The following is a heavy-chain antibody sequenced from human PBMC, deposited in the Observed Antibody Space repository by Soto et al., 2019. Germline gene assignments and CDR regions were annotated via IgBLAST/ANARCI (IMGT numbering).Heavy chain of an antibody. CDR3: ARCAYGSYTFGIDV. D-gene: IGHD3-3*01. V-gene: IGHV4-4*02. J-gene: IGHJ6*02. Sequence: QVQLQESGPGLAKSSGTLSLTCAVSGVSISSSHWWTWVRQPPGKGLEWIGEIHYSGTTNYNPPLGGRVTISSDKSRNQFSLILSSVTAADTAVYYCARCAYGSYTFGIDVWGQGTTVTVSS. CDR2: IHYSGTT. CDR1: GVSISSSHW.